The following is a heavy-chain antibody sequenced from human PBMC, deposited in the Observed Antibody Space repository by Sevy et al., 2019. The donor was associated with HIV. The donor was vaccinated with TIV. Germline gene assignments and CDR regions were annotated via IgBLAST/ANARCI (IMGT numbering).Heavy chain of an antibody. V-gene: IGHV3-33*01. CDR1: GFSISGYG. CDR3: ARESGSGWYVDS. D-gene: IGHD6-19*01. CDR2: IWYDGTNK. J-gene: IGHJ4*02. Sequence: GGSLRLSCAASGFSISGYGMHWVRQAPGKGLEWVAVIWYDGTNKEYADSVKGRFTISRDNSKNTLYLQMNSLRAEDTAVYYCARESGSGWYVDSWGRGTLVTVSS.